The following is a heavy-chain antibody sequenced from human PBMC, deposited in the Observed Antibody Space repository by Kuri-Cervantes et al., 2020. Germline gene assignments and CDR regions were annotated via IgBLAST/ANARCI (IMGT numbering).Heavy chain of an antibody. Sequence: GGSLRLSCAASGFTFSSHAMHWVRRAPGKGLEWVAVIWYDGSNKYYADSVKGRFTISRDNSKNTLYLQMNSLRAEDTAVYYCVMVRGVILTNYYGMDVWGQGTTVTVSS. V-gene: IGHV3-33*08. J-gene: IGHJ6*02. CDR1: GFTFSSHA. CDR2: IWYDGSNK. D-gene: IGHD3-10*01. CDR3: VMVRGVILTNYYGMDV.